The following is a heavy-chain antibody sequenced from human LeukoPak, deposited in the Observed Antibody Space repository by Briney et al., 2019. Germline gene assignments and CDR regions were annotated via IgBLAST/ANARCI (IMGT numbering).Heavy chain of an antibody. CDR2: IYYSGGT. J-gene: IGHJ4*02. D-gene: IGHD3-10*01. Sequence: SETLSLTCTVSGGSISSGDYYWSWIRQPPGKGLEWIGYIYYSGGTYYNPSLKSRVTISVDTSKNQFSLKLSSVTAADTAVYYCARTMVRGVIFDYWGQGTLVTVSS. V-gene: IGHV4-30-4*01. CDR3: ARTMVRGVIFDY. CDR1: GGSISSGDYY.